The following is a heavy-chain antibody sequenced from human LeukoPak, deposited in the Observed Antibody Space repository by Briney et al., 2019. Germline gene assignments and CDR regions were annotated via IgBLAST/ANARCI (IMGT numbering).Heavy chain of an antibody. CDR1: GFTFSSYS. Sequence: PGGSLRLSCAASGFTFSSYSMNWVRRAPGKGLEWVSYISSSSSTIYYADSVKGRFTISRDNAKNSLYLQMNSLRAEDTAVYYCARDGPYSGSYYYFDYWGQGTLVTVSS. J-gene: IGHJ4*02. V-gene: IGHV3-48*04. D-gene: IGHD1-26*01. CDR2: ISSSSSTI. CDR3: ARDGPYSGSYYYFDY.